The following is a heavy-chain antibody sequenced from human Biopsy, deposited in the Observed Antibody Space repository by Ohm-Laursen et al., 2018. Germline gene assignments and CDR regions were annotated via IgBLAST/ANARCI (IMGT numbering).Heavy chain of an antibody. D-gene: IGHD2/OR15-2a*01. J-gene: IGHJ6*02. Sequence: GTLSLTCTVSGGSISSDYWSWIRQTPGKGLEWIGYIYYSGSTNYNPSLKSRVTISVDTPKNQSSLRLNSVTAADTAVYYCARATNSTGWPYYYFYGMDVWGQGTTVTVSS. CDR3: ARATNSTGWPYYYFYGMDV. V-gene: IGHV4-59*01. CDR2: IYYSGST. CDR1: GGSISSDY.